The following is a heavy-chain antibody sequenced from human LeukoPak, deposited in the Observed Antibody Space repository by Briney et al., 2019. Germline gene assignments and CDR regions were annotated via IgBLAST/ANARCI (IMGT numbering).Heavy chain of an antibody. V-gene: IGHV4-61*02. J-gene: IGHJ5*02. Sequence: SQTLSLTCTVSGGSISSGSYFWSWIRQSAGRGLEWIGRIDSSGNINYNPSLKSRVTMSLDTSKNLFSLKLSSVTAADTAVYYCAREALPNGVWRVGWFDPWGQGTLVTVFS. CDR2: IDSSGNI. CDR3: AREALPNGVWRVGWFDP. D-gene: IGHD2-8*01. CDR1: GGSISSGSYF.